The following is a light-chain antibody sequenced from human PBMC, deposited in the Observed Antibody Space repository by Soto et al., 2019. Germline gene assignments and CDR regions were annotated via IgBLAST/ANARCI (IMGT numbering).Light chain of an antibody. CDR1: QNIDRW. CDR3: QQYKRVSK. J-gene: IGKJ3*01. V-gene: IGKV1-5*01. CDR2: EAS. Sequence: DIQMTQSPSTLSTSVGDRATITCRATQNIDRWLAWYQQKPGKAPKLLIYEASSMEGGVPSRFSGSGSGTEFTLTVSGMKGEDFATYECQQYKRVSKFGHGNKLDFK.